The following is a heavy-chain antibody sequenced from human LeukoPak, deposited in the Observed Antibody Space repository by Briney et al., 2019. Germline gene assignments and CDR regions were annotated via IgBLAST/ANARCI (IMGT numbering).Heavy chain of an antibody. CDR1: GFTFSSYA. CDR2: ISSNGGST. Sequence: QPGGSLRLSCAASGFTFSSYAMHWVRQAPGKGLEYVSAISSNGGSTYYANSVKGRFTISRDNSKNTLYLQMGSLRAEDMAVYYCAVSEVGIAVAGRDYWGQGTLVTVSS. J-gene: IGHJ4*02. V-gene: IGHV3-64*01. CDR3: AVSEVGIAVAGRDY. D-gene: IGHD6-19*01.